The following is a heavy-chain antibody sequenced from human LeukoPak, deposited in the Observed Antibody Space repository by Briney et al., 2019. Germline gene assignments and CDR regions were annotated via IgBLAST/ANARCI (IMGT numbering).Heavy chain of an antibody. CDR2: IRYDGSNK. V-gene: IGHV3-30*02. CDR1: GFTFSSYG. D-gene: IGHD3-16*02. CDR3: ASRRLRLGELSLYFEY. Sequence: PGGSLRLSCAASGFTFSSYGMHWVRQAPGKGLEWVAFIRYDGSNKYYADSVKGRFTISRDNSKNTLYLQMNSLRAEDTAVYYCASRRLRLGELSLYFEYWGQGTLVTVSS. J-gene: IGHJ4*02.